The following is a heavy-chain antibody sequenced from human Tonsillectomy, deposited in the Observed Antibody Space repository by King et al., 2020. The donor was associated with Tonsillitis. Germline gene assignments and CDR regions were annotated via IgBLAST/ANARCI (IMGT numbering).Heavy chain of an antibody. V-gene: IGHV3-30*18. J-gene: IGHJ4*02. Sequence: VQLVESGGGVVQPGRSLRLSCAASGFTCSSYGMHWVRQAPGKGLDWVADISYDGSNKHYADYVKGRVPISRDNSKNTLYMQVNSLRAEDTPIYYCAKHRGADSSRWYAVTFYFDYWGQGTLVTVSS. CDR2: ISYDGSNK. CDR1: GFTCSSYG. CDR3: AKHRGADSSRWYAVTFYFDY. D-gene: IGHD6-13*01.